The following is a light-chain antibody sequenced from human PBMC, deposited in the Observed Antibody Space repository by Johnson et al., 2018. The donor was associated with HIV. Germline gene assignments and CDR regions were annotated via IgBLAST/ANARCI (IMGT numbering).Light chain of an antibody. CDR2: DNN. CDR1: SSNIGNNY. V-gene: IGLV1-51*01. Sequence: QPVLTQPPSVSAAPGQKVTISCSGSSSNIGNNYVSWYQQLPGTAPKLLIYDNNRRPSGIPDRFSGSKSGPSATLGITGLQTGDEADYYCGTWDLSLNAYVFGPGTKVTVL. CDR3: GTWDLSLNAYV. J-gene: IGLJ1*01.